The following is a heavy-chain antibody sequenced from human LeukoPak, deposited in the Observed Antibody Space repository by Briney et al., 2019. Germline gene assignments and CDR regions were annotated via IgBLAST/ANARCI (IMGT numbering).Heavy chain of an antibody. CDR1: GFTFSSHW. CDR2: IKQDGSEK. D-gene: IGHD3-16*02. J-gene: IGHJ6*02. Sequence: GGSLRLSCAASGFTFSSHWMSWVRQAPGKGLEWVANIKQDGSEKYCVDSVKGRFTISRDNAKNSLYLQMNSLRAEDTAVYYCATSSDFVIYYYYGMDVWGQGTTVTVSS. CDR3: ATSSDFVIYYYYGMDV. V-gene: IGHV3-7*03.